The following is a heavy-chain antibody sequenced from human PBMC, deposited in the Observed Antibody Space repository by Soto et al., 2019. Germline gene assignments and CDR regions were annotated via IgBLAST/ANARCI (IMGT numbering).Heavy chain of an antibody. Sequence: QVQLQESGPGLVKPSETLSLTCTVSGGSISSYYWSWIRQPPGKGLEWIGYIYYSGSTNYNPSLKTRVTISVDTSKNQFSLKLSSVTAADTAVYYCARRGYSGYDRFHYGMDVWGQGTTVTVSS. D-gene: IGHD5-12*01. J-gene: IGHJ6*02. CDR2: IYYSGST. CDR3: ARRGYSGYDRFHYGMDV. V-gene: IGHV4-59*01. CDR1: GGSISSYY.